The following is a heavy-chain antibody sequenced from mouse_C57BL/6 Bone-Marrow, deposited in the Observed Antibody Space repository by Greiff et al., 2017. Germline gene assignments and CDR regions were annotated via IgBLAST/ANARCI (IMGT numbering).Heavy chain of an antibody. D-gene: IGHD1-1*01. Sequence: EVQLQQSGPELVKPGASVKISCKASGYTFTDYNMDWVKQSHGKSLEWIGDINPNNGGTIYNQKFKGKATLTVDKTSSTAYMELRSLTSEDTAVYYCARKDVAHYGSSCYFDYGGQGTTLTVSS. J-gene: IGHJ2*01. CDR2: INPNNGGT. CDR3: ARKDVAHYGSSCYFDY. CDR1: GYTFTDYN. V-gene: IGHV1-18*01.